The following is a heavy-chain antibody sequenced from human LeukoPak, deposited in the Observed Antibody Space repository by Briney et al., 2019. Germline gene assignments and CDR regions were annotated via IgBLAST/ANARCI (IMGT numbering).Heavy chain of an antibody. D-gene: IGHD1-1*01. CDR2: INHSGST. V-gene: IGHV4-34*01. CDR3: ARDRGTWNDDGFDY. CDR1: GGSFSGYY. J-gene: IGHJ4*02. Sequence: PSETLSLTCAVYGGSFSGYYWNWIRQPPGKGLEWIGEINHSGSTNYNPSLKSRVTISVDTSKNQFSLKLSSVTAADTAVYYCARDRGTWNDDGFDYWGQGTLVTVSS.